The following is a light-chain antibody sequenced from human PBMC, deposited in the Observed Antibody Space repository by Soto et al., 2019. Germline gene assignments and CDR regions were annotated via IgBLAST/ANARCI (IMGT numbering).Light chain of an antibody. J-gene: IGKJ1*01. CDR3: HQYDNWPQT. V-gene: IGKV3-20*01. CDR2: GAS. Sequence: DIVLTQSPGTLSLSPGERATLSCRASQSVSSKYLAWYQQKPGQAPRVLIYGASIRATGIPERFSGGGSGTEFTLTISSLQSEDFAVYYCHQYDNWPQTFGQGTKVEI. CDR1: QSVSSKY.